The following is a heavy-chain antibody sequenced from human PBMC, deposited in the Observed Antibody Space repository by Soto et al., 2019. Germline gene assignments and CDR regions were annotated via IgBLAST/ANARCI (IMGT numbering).Heavy chain of an antibody. CDR1: TYTFTNYE. V-gene: IGHV1-8*02. D-gene: IGHD5-12*01. CDR3: VVATADAFDI. Sequence: VKVSCKAPTYTFTNYEINWLRQATGQGLQWLGWMNPSSGNTGYPQKFQGRVTMTRDTSISTAYMELSSLRSEDTAVYYCVVATADAFDIWGQGTMVTVSS. J-gene: IGHJ3*02. CDR2: MNPSSGNT.